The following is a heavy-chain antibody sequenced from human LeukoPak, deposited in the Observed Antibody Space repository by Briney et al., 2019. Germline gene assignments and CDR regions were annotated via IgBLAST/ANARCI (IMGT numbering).Heavy chain of an antibody. D-gene: IGHD3-3*01. CDR3: ARVPIDFWSGHVDY. Sequence: SETLSLTCTVSGGSVSSGSYYWSWIRQPPGKGLEWIGYIYYSGSTNYNPSLKSRVTISVDTSKNQFSLKLSSVTAADTAVHYCARVPIDFWSGHVDYWGQGTLVTVSS. CDR1: GGSVSSGSYY. J-gene: IGHJ4*02. V-gene: IGHV4-61*01. CDR2: IYYSGST.